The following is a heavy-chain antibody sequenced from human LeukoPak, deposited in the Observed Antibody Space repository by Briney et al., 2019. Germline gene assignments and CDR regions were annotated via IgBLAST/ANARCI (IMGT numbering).Heavy chain of an antibody. V-gene: IGHV4-38-2*02. J-gene: IGHJ4*02. CDR2: FYHGGST. Sequence: SETLSLTCTVSGYSISTGYYWDWIRQPPGKGLEWIGTFYHGGSTYYNPSLKSRVTISVDTSKNQFSLKLSSVTAADTAVYYCARDHVAFDYWGQGTLVTVSS. CDR1: GYSISTGYY. CDR3: ARDHVAFDY. D-gene: IGHD5-12*01.